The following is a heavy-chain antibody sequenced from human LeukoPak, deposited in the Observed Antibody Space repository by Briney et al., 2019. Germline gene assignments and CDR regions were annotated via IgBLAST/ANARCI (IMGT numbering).Heavy chain of an antibody. V-gene: IGHV3-7*01. Sequence: TGGSLRLSCEASGFIFDNYWMTWVRQAPGRGLEWVANLKEDGSVEQHADSVRGRFTASRDNTESLVFLHMSSLKAEDSAVYYCARDERAGHYIYWGQGILVTVSS. D-gene: IGHD4-11*01. CDR1: GFIFDNYW. J-gene: IGHJ4*02. CDR3: ARDERAGHYIY. CDR2: LKEDGSVE.